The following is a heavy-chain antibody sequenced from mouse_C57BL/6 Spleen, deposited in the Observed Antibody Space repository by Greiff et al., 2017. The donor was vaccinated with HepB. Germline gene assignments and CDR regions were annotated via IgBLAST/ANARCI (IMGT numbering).Heavy chain of an antibody. CDR3: TRRPVYYGNYVDY. V-gene: IGHV1-15*01. CDR2: IDPETGGT. Sequence: QVQLQQSGAELVRPGASVTLSCKASGYTFTDYEMHWVKQTPVHGLEWIGAIDPETGGTAYNQKFKGKAILTADKSSSTAYMELRSLTSEDSAVYYCTRRPVYYGNYVDYWGQGTTLTVSS. CDR1: GYTFTDYE. D-gene: IGHD2-1*01. J-gene: IGHJ2*01.